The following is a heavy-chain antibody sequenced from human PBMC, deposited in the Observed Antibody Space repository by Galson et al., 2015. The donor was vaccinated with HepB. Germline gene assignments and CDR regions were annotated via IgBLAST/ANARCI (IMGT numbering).Heavy chain of an antibody. J-gene: IGHJ2*01. CDR1: EFSLNSNGMC. V-gene: IGHV2-70*11. Sequence: PALVKPTQTLTLTCTFSEFSLNSNGMCVTWIRQPPGKALGWLARIDWDDDKYYSRSPKTRLRISKDTSKNQVVLTMTDVDPVDTATYYCARLRPSYESSGSHLNWYFDVWGRGTLVTVSS. CDR3: ARLRPSYESSGSHLNWYFDV. D-gene: IGHD3-22*01. CDR2: IDWDDDK.